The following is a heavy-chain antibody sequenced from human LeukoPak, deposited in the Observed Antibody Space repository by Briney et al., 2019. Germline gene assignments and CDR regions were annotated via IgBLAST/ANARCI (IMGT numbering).Heavy chain of an antibody. CDR1: GFTFSSYV. CDR2: ISGSGGST. J-gene: IGHJ4*02. Sequence: PGGSLRLSCAASGFTFSSYVMSWVRQAPGKGLEWVSDISGSGGSTNYADSVKGRFTISRDNSKNTLYLEMNSLRPDDTAVYYCARGVEPLAANTLAYWGQGTLVTVSS. D-gene: IGHD1-14*01. V-gene: IGHV3-23*01. CDR3: ARGVEPLAANTLAY.